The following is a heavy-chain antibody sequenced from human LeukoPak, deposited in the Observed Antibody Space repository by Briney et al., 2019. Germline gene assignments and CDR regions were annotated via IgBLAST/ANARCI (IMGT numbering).Heavy chain of an antibody. V-gene: IGHV1-8*01. J-gene: IGHJ3*02. CDR2: MNPNSGNT. CDR3: AGDAGGGVKLRVFDI. D-gene: IGHD2-8*01. Sequence: ASVKVSCKASGYTFTSYDINWVRQATGQGLEWMGWMNPNSGNTGYAQKFQGRVTMTRNTSISTAYMELSSLRFEHPAVYYCAGDAGGGVKLRVFDIWGKGTMVTV. CDR1: GYTFTSYD.